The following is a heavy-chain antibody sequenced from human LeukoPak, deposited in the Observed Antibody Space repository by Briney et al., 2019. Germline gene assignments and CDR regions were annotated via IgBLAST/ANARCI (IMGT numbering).Heavy chain of an antibody. J-gene: IGHJ4*02. CDR3: ATSVTIFWDFDY. CDR1: GGSISSYY. D-gene: IGHD3-9*01. CDR2: INHSGST. Sequence: PSETLSLTCTVSGGSISSYYWSWIRQPPGKGLEWIGEINHSGSTNYNPSLKSRVTISVDTSKNQFSLKLSSVTAADTAVYYCATSVTIFWDFDYWGQGTLVTVSS. V-gene: IGHV4-34*01.